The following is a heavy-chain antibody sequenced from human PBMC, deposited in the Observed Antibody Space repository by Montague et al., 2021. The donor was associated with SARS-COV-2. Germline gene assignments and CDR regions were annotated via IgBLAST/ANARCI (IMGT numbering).Heavy chain of an antibody. J-gene: IGHJ4*02. Sequence: SLRLSCAASGFTFSTYAMSWVRQAPGKGLEWVSSISKSGESTFYADSVKGRFTISRDNSKNTLYLQVNSLRAEDTAVYFCAKRPSGADNWGPGTLVTVS. D-gene: IGHD1-26*01. CDR2: ISKSGEST. CDR3: AKRPSGADN. CDR1: GFTFSTYA. V-gene: IGHV3-23*01.